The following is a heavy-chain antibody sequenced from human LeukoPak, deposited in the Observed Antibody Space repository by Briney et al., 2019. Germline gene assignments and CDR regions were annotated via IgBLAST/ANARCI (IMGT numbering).Heavy chain of an antibody. CDR3: TRGGGGSFPHY. CDR1: VFTVSSNF. Sequence: GGSLRLSCAASVFTVSSNFLGCVRHPPAKGLECGSDIYSGGSTYYADSVKGRFTISRDNSKNTLYLQMNSLRADDTAVYYCTRGGGGSFPHYWGQGRLVSVSS. D-gene: IGHD2-21*01. J-gene: IGHJ4*02. V-gene: IGHV3-53*01. CDR2: IYSGGST.